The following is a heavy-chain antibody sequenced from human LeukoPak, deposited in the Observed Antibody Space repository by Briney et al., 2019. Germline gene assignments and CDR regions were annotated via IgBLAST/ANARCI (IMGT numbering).Heavy chain of an antibody. CDR2: INHCGST. Sequence: SETLSLTCAVYGGSFSGYYWSWIRQPPGKGLEWIGEINHCGSTNYNPSLKSRVTISVDTSKNQFSLKLSSVTAADTAVYYCASYGSGVRYFGYWGQGTRVTVSS. J-gene: IGHJ4*02. CDR3: ASYGSGVRYFGY. V-gene: IGHV4-34*01. CDR1: GGSFSGYY. D-gene: IGHD3-10*01.